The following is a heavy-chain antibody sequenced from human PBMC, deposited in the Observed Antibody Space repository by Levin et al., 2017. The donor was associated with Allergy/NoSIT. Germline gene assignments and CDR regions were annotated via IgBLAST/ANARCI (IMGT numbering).Heavy chain of an antibody. CDR3: ARAPSNPPEYYYGSGSYYNRDHEKPHDAFDI. CDR1: GGSISSYY. V-gene: IGHV4-59*01. CDR2: IYYSGST. D-gene: IGHD3-10*01. J-gene: IGHJ3*02. Sequence: SQTLSLTCPVSGGSISSYYWSWIRQPPGKGLEWIGYIYYSGSTNYNPSLTSRVTISVDTSKNQFSLKLSSVTAADTAVYYCARAPSNPPEYYYGSGSYYNRDHEKPHDAFDIWGQGTMVTVSS.